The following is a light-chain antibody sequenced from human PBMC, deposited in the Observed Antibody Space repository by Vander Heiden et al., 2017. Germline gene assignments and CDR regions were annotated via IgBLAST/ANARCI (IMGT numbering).Light chain of an antibody. V-gene: IGKV1-33*01. J-gene: IGKJ1*01. CDR1: QDISNY. CDR2: DAS. CDR3: QQYDNLPWT. Sequence: DIQMTLDPSYLYASVGDRVTITFQASQDISNYLNWYQQKPGKAPKLLIYDASNLETGVPSRVSGSGTGTDFTFTIISLQPEDIATYHCQQYDNLPWTFGQGTKVEIK.